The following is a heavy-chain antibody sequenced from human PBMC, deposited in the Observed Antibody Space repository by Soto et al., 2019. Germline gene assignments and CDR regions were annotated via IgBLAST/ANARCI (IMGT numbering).Heavy chain of an antibody. CDR3: TRALYPLGGMDV. D-gene: IGHD3-16*01. J-gene: IGHJ6*02. Sequence: PSETLSLTCTVSGGSISSGDYYWSWIRQPPGEGLEWIGYIYYSGSTYYNPSLNSRLTISVDTSKNQFSLKLSSVTAADTAVYYCTRALYPLGGMDVWGQGTTVTVSS. V-gene: IGHV4-30-4*01. CDR2: IYYSGST. CDR1: GGSISSGDYY.